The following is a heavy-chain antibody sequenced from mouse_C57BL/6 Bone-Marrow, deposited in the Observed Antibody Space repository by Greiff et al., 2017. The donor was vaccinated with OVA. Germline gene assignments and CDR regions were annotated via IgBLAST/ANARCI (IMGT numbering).Heavy chain of an antibody. CDR3: AKTPSYGRRKRDWFAY. CDR1: GFSLTSYG. CDR2: IWGSGST. Sequence: QVQLQQSGPGLVAPSQSLSITCTVSGFSLTSYGVDWVRQPPGKGLEWLGVIWGSGSTNYNSALMSRLSISKDNSKSQVFLKMNSLQTDDTAMYYCAKTPSYGRRKRDWFAYWGQGTLVTVSA. D-gene: IGHD1-1*02. J-gene: IGHJ3*01. V-gene: IGHV2-9*01.